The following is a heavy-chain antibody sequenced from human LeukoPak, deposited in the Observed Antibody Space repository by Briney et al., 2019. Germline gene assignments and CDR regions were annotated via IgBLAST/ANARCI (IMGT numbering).Heavy chain of an antibody. CDR1: GGSISSGGYS. CDR3: ASSWYRRGLDY. J-gene: IGHJ4*02. Sequence: SQTPSLTCAVSGGSISSGGYSWSWIRQPPGKGLEWIGYIYHSGSTYYNPSLKSRVTISVDRSKNQFSLKLSSVTAADTAVYYCASSWYRRGLDYWGQGTLVTVSS. CDR2: IYHSGST. D-gene: IGHD6-13*01. V-gene: IGHV4-30-2*01.